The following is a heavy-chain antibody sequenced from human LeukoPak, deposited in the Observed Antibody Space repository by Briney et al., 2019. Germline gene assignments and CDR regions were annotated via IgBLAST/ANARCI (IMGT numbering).Heavy chain of an antibody. Sequence: SETRSLTCTVSGGSISSYYWSWIRQPPGKGLEWIGYIYYSGSTNYNPSLKSRVTISVDTSKNQFSLKLSSVTAADTAVYYCARDQRGSSSGDWFDPWGQGTLVTVSS. CDR1: GGSISSYY. CDR2: IYYSGST. V-gene: IGHV4-59*01. D-gene: IGHD1-26*01. CDR3: ARDQRGSSSGDWFDP. J-gene: IGHJ5*02.